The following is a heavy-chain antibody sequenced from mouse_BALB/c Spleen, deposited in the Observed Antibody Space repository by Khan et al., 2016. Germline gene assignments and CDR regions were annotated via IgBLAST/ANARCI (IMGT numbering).Heavy chain of an antibody. V-gene: IGHV6-6*02. J-gene: IGHJ3*01. CDR1: GFTFSNYW. CDR2: IRLQSNNYAT. CDR3: TRPFAD. Sequence: EVKLEESGGGLVQPGGSMKLSCVASGFTFSNYWMNWVRQFPEKGLEWIAEIRLQSNNYATHYAESVKGRFTISRDDSKSSVYLQMNNLRPEDTGMYYCTRPFADWGQGTLVTVSA.